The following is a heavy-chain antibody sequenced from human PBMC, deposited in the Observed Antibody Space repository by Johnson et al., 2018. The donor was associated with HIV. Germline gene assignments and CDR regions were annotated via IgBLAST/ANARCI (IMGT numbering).Heavy chain of an antibody. CDR1: GFTFDDYG. Sequence: EVQLVESGGGVVQPGRSLRLSCAAFGFTFDDYGMSWVRPAPGQGLECVSGINWNGGRTGYADSVKGRFTISRDNAKNSLYLQMNSLRAEDTALYYCASQRWKQGDAFDIWGQGTMVTVSS. D-gene: IGHD4-23*01. V-gene: IGHV3-20*04. J-gene: IGHJ3*02. CDR2: INWNGGRT. CDR3: ASQRWKQGDAFDI.